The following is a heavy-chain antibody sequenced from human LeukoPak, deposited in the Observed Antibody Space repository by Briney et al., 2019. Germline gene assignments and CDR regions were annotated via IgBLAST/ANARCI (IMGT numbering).Heavy chain of an antibody. V-gene: IGHV4-34*01. CDR1: GGSFSGYY. Sequence: SETLSLTCAVYGGSFSGYYWSWIRQPPGKGLEWIGEINHSGSTNYNPSLKSRVTMSVDTSKNQFSLKLSSVTAADTAVYYCARDSGVVLKSWGQGTLVTVSS. CDR3: ARDSGVVLKS. D-gene: IGHD3-3*01. J-gene: IGHJ4*02. CDR2: INHSGST.